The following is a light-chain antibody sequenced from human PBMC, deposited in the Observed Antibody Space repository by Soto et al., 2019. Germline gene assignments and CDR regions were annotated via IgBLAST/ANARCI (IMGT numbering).Light chain of an antibody. CDR2: GNS. V-gene: IGLV1-40*01. CDR3: QSSDSSLNV. J-gene: IGLJ1*01. Sequence: QSVLTQPPSVSGAPGQRVTISCTGSSSNIGAGYGVHWYQQLPGTAPKLLIYGNSNRPSGVPDRFSGSKSGTSASLAITGLQAEDEADYYCQSSDSSLNVFGTGTKLTVL. CDR1: SSNIGAGYG.